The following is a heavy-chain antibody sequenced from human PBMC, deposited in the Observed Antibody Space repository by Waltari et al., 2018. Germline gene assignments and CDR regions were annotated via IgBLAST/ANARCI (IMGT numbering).Heavy chain of an antibody. CDR1: GFTFSDYY. J-gene: IGHJ4*02. CDR2: ISSSGSTI. D-gene: IGHD6-13*01. V-gene: IGHV3-11*04. Sequence: CAASGFTFSDYYMSWIRQAPGKGLEWVSYISSSGSTISYADSVKGRFTISRDNAKNSLYLQMNSLRAEDTAVYYCARDLRQLVKGGYFDYWGQGTLVTVSS. CDR3: ARDLRQLVKGGYFDY.